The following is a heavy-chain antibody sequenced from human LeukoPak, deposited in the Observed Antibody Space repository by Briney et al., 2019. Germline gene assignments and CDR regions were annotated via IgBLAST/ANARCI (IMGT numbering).Heavy chain of an antibody. J-gene: IGHJ4*02. CDR2: ISDSGGYI. D-gene: IGHD5-18*01. V-gene: IGHV3-21*04. Sequence: GGSLRLSCAASGFTFSSYSMNWVRQAPGKGLEWVSSISDSGGYIYYADSVKGRFTISRDNAKNSLYLQMNSLRAEDTAVYYCARRTHRIQLWEYYFDYWGQGTLVTVSS. CDR1: GFTFSSYS. CDR3: ARRTHRIQLWEYYFDY.